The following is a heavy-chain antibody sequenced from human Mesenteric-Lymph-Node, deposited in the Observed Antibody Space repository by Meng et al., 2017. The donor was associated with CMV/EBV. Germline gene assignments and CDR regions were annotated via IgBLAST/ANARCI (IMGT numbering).Heavy chain of an antibody. CDR1: GYTFTGNY. Sequence: ASVKVSCKASGYTFTGNYLHWVRQAPGQGLEWMGWINPNSGGTNYAQKFQGRVTMTRDTSISTAYMELSRLRSDDTAVYYCARMGYCSSTSCSDIPEYFQHWGQGTQVTVSS. D-gene: IGHD2-2*01. CDR2: INPNSGGT. CDR3: ARMGYCSSTSCSDIPEYFQH. J-gene: IGHJ1*01. V-gene: IGHV1-2*02.